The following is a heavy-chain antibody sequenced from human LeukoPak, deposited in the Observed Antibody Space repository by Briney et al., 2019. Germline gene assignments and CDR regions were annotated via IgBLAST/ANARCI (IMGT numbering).Heavy chain of an antibody. CDR2: INWDGGST. CDR1: GFTFSSYA. Sequence: GGSLRLSCAASGFTFSSYAMSWVRQAPGKGLEWVSLINWDGGSTYYADSVKGRFTISRDNSKNSLYLQMNSLRAEDTALYYCTATRDKYVWGSYLSDHWGQGTLVTISS. D-gene: IGHD3-16*02. CDR3: TATRDKYVWGSYLSDH. V-gene: IGHV3-43D*04. J-gene: IGHJ4*02.